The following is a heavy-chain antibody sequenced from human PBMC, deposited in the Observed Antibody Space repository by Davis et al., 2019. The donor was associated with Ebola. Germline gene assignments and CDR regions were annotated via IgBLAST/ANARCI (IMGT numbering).Heavy chain of an antibody. CDR2: FSYGDNT. D-gene: IGHD2-8*02. Sequence: SEPLSLTCTVSGASISSRSYYWGWIRQPPGKGLEWVGSFSYGDNTHYYNPSLRSRVTISVDTSRNQFSLKLSPVTAADTAVYYCARRVVWKGGAFDIWGQGTMVTVSS. J-gene: IGHJ3*02. V-gene: IGHV4-39*01. CDR1: GASISSRSYY. CDR3: ARRVVWKGGAFDI.